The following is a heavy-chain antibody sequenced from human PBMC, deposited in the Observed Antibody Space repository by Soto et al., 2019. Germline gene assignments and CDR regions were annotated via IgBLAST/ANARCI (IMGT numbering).Heavy chain of an antibody. J-gene: IGHJ4*02. Sequence: QVQLQESGPGLVKPSQTLSLTCTVSGGSISSGGYYWSWIRQHPGKGLEWIGYIYYSGSTYYNPSLQSRVTLSVATSKNQCPLKLSYVTAADTAVYYCARVPAATARDFDYWGQGPLVTVSS. CDR3: ARVPAATARDFDY. CDR2: IYYSGST. V-gene: IGHV4-31*03. CDR1: GGSISSGGYY. D-gene: IGHD2-2*01.